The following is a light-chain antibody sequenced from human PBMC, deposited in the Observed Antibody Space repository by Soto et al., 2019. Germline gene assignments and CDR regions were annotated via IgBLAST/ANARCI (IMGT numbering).Light chain of an antibody. V-gene: IGLV2-14*01. J-gene: IGLJ3*02. CDR1: SSDVGGYNY. Sequence: QSALTQPASVSGSPGQSITISCNGTSSDVGGYNYVSWYQQHPGKAPKLMIYEVSNRPSGVSNRFSGSKSGNTASLTISGLQAEDEADYYCSSYTSSSTYWVFGGGTKLTVL. CDR2: EVS. CDR3: SSYTSSSTYWV.